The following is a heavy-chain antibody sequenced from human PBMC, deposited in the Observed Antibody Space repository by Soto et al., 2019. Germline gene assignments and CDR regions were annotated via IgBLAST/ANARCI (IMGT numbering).Heavy chain of an antibody. V-gene: IGHV4-39*01. D-gene: IGHD3-3*01. CDR3: ARHRSTIPMDV. CDR1: GGSISSSSYY. CDR2: IYYSGST. Sequence: QLQLQESGPGLVKPSETLSLTCTVSGGSISSSSYYWGWIRQPPGKGLEWIGSIYYSGSTYYNPSLKSRVTISVDTSKNQFSLKLSSVTAADTAVYYCARHRSTIPMDVWGKGTTVTVSS. J-gene: IGHJ6*04.